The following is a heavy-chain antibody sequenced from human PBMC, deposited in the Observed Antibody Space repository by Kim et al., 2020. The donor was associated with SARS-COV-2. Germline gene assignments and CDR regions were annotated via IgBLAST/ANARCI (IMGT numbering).Heavy chain of an antibody. CDR3: ARGGRRVAAAIPCDV. J-gene: IGHJ6*04. Sequence: GGSLRLSCAASGFTFSSYWMHWVRQAPGKGLVWVSRINSDGSSTNYADSVKGRFTISRDNAKNTLYLQMNMLRAEDTAVYYCARGGRRVAAAIPCDVWGKGTPVTVSS. CDR1: GFTFSSYW. D-gene: IGHD2-2*02. CDR2: INSDGSST. V-gene: IGHV3-74*01.